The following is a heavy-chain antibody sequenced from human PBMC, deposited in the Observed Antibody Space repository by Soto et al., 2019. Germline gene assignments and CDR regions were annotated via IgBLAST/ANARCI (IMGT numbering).Heavy chain of an antibody. D-gene: IGHD2-21*01. Sequence: GGSLRLSCAASGFTFSSYSMNWVRQAPGKGLEWVSSISSSSSYIYYADSVKGRFTISRDNSKKTLYLQMSSLRAEDTAVYYCVRRPISHYHFDYWGQGSLVTVSS. CDR1: GFTFSSYS. CDR3: VRRPISHYHFDY. CDR2: ISSSSSYI. V-gene: IGHV3-21*01. J-gene: IGHJ4*02.